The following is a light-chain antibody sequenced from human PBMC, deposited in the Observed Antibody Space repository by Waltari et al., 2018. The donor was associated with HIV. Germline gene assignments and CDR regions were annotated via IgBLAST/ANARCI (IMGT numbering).Light chain of an antibody. CDR1: HPHIGSNN. CDR2: LND. J-gene: IGLJ3*02. Sequence: QSVLTQPPSASGTPGQRVTISCSGSHPHIGSNNVHWYQQPPGAAPKLLISLNDQRPSGVPDRFSGSKSGTSASLVISGLRSEDEADYFCSVWDDSLAGWMFGGGTRLTVL. CDR3: SVWDDSLAGWM. V-gene: IGLV1-47*01.